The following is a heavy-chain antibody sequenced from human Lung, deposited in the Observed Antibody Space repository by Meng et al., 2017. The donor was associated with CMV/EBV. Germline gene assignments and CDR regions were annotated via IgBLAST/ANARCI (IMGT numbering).Heavy chain of an antibody. Sequence: GGXXRLSCVGSGYSFGNYAMHWVRQAPGKGLEWVAVISYDGDKKFYTDFVKGRFTISRDNSKNTLILQMNSLRTEDTAVYYCARVYYDSTNYYFSFAYLGQGXLVTVSS. CDR2: ISYDGDKK. CDR3: ARVYYDSTNYYFSFAY. J-gene: IGHJ4*02. CDR1: GYSFGNYA. V-gene: IGHV3-30*04. D-gene: IGHD3-22*01.